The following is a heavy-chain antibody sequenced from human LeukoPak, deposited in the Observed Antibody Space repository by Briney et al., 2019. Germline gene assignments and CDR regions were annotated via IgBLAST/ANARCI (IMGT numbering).Heavy chain of an antibody. V-gene: IGHV1-2*02. CDR1: GYSFTVYC. Sequence: ASVNVSCNGTGYSFTVYCMHWGRQAPGQGLEWMGWINANSAGTNYAQTFQSSVTMTTDTSIRTAYMELSRLRSDDTAVYYCARERSRSSWDAFDIWGQGTIDTVSS. CDR3: ARERSRSSWDAFDI. D-gene: IGHD6-13*01. J-gene: IGHJ3*02. CDR2: INANSAGT.